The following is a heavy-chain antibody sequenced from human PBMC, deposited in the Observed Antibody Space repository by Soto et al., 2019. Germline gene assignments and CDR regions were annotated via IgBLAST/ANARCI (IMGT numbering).Heavy chain of an antibody. V-gene: IGHV3-49*03. CDR1: GFTFGDYA. Sequence: PGGSLRLSCTASGFTFGDYAMSWFRQAPGEGLEWVGFIRSKAYGGTTEYAASVKGRFTISRDDSKSITYLQMNSLKTEDTAVYYCTRGPYYYDSSGYPFDIWGQGTMVTVSS. CDR3: TRGPYYYDSSGYPFDI. CDR2: IRSKAYGGTT. J-gene: IGHJ3*02. D-gene: IGHD3-22*01.